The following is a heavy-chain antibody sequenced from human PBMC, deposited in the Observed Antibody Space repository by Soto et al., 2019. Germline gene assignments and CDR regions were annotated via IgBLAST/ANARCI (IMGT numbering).Heavy chain of an antibody. CDR3: ATSYGSAWYTF. V-gene: IGHV4-39*01. CDR1: GDSSSSDTYY. J-gene: IGHJ4*02. CDR2: IYYSGST. Sequence: SETLSLTCTVSGDSSSSDTYYWGWIRQPPGKGLEWIGSIYYSGSTYYNPSLKSRVTISVDTSKNQFTLKLTSVTVADTAVYYDATSYGSAWYTFWGQGTQVTVSP. D-gene: IGHD6-13*01.